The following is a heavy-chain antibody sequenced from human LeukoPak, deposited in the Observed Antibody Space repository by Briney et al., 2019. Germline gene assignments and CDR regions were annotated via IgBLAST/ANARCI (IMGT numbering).Heavy chain of an antibody. CDR1: GITVSSYW. CDR3: VTDRYSDSAFGD. CDR2: INSDGSVT. Sequence: GGSLRLSCAASGITVSSYWMHWVRQAPGKGLVWVSRINSDGSVTNYADSVEGRFTISRDNAKNTLYLQMNDLRAEDTAVYYCVTDRYSDSAFGDWRQGTLITVSS. J-gene: IGHJ4*02. V-gene: IGHV3-74*01. D-gene: IGHD1-26*01.